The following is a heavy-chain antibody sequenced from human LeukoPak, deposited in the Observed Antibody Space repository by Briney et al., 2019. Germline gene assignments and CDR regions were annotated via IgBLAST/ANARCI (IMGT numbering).Heavy chain of an antibody. CDR1: GYTFTGYY. D-gene: IGHD3-10*01. V-gene: IGHV1-2*02. CDR3: ARDEAYYYGSGSYYTPYGSYDYYMDV. CDR2: INPNSGGT. Sequence: ASVKVSCKASGYTFTGYYMHWVRQAPGQGLEWMGWINPNSGGTNYAQKFQGRVTMTRDTSISTAYMELSRLRSDDTAVYYCARDEAYYYGSGSYYTPYGSYDYYMDVWGKGTTVTISS. J-gene: IGHJ6*03.